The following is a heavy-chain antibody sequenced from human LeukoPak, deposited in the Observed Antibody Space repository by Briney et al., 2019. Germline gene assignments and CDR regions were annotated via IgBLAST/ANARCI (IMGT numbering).Heavy chain of an antibody. CDR1: GYTSTDYG. J-gene: IGHJ4*02. CDR3: ARSIAVAGGLDY. CDR2: ISTYNGNS. Sequence: ASVKVSCKASGYTSTDYGISWVRQAPGQGLEWMGWISTYNGNSNYAQKFQGRVTMTRDTSISAAYMELSRLRSDDTAVYYCARSIAVAGGLDYWGQGTLVTVSS. V-gene: IGHV1-18*01. D-gene: IGHD6-19*01.